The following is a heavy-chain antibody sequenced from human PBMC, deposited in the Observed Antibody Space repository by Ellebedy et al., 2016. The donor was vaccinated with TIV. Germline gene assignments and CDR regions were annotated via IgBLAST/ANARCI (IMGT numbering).Heavy chain of an antibody. V-gene: IGHV1-3*01. CDR3: ARSSGWYPGAFDI. J-gene: IGHJ3*02. D-gene: IGHD6-19*01. Sequence: KFQGRVTITRDTSASTAYMELSSLRSEDTAVYYCARSSGWYPGAFDIWGQGTMVTVSS.